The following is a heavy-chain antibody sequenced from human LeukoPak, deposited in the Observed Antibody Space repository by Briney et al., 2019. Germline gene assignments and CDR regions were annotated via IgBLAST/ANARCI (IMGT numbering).Heavy chain of an antibody. CDR2: TYYRSKWYN. D-gene: IGHD3-3*01. CDR1: GDSVSRNSAA. J-gene: IGHJ6*02. V-gene: IGHV6-1*01. Sequence: SQTLSRTCAICGDSVSRNSAAWTWIRQSPSRGLEWLGRTYYRSKWYNDYAVSVKSRITINPDTSKIQFSMQLNSATPEDTAVYYCAREFSDFSQNESYGMDVWGQGTTVTVSS. CDR3: AREFSDFSQNESYGMDV.